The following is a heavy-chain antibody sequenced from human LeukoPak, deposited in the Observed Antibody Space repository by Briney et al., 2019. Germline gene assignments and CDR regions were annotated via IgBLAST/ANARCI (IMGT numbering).Heavy chain of an antibody. D-gene: IGHD2-2*01. CDR3: ARDQGHCSSTSCWGYYFDY. CDR1: GFPFSSYA. J-gene: IGHJ4*02. CDR2: ISSSSSYI. Sequence: GGSLRLSCAASGFPFSSYAMTWVRQAPGKGLEWVSSISSSSSYIYYADSVKGRFTISRDNAKNSLYLQMNSLRAEDTAVYYCARDQGHCSSTSCWGYYFDYWGQGTLVTVSS. V-gene: IGHV3-21*01.